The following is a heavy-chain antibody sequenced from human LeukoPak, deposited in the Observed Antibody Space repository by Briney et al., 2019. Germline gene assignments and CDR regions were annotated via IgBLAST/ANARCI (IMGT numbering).Heavy chain of an antibody. V-gene: IGHV1-46*01. D-gene: IGHD1-14*01. J-gene: IGHJ5*02. CDR2: INPSGGST. Sequence: GASVEVSCKASGYTFTSYYMHWVRQAPGQGLEWMGIINPSGGSTSYAQKFQGRVTMTRDTSISTAYMELSRLRSDDTAVYYCASRIPRGNWFDPWGQGTLVTVSS. CDR1: GYTFTSYY. CDR3: ASRIPRGNWFDP.